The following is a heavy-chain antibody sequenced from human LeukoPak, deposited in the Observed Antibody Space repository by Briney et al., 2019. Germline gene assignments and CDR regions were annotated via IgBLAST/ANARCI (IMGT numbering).Heavy chain of an antibody. Sequence: GESLKISCKGSGYSFTSYWISWVRQMPGKGLEWMGIIYPGDSDTRYSPSFQGQVTISADKSISAAYLQWSSLKASDTAMYYCARQSHYYDSSGYYYVGFDYWGQGTLVTVSS. J-gene: IGHJ4*02. CDR2: IYPGDSDT. V-gene: IGHV5-51*01. D-gene: IGHD3-22*01. CDR3: ARQSHYYDSSGYYYVGFDY. CDR1: GYSFTSYW.